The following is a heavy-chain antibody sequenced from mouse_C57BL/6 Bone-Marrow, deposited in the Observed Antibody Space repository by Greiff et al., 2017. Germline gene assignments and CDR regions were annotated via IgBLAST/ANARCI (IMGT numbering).Heavy chain of an antibody. J-gene: IGHJ1*03. CDR2: ISNLAYSI. CDR3: ARRGGYFDV. Sequence: EVQWVESGGGLVQPGGSLKLSCAASGFTFSDYGMAWVRQAPRKGPEWVAFISNLAYSIYYADTVTGRFTISRENAKNTLYLEMSSLRSEDTAMYYCARRGGYFDVWGTGTTVTVSS. CDR1: GFTFSDYG. V-gene: IGHV5-15*01.